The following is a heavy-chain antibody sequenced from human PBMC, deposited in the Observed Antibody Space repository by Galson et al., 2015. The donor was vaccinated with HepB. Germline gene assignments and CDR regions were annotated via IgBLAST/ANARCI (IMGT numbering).Heavy chain of an antibody. J-gene: IGHJ6*02. D-gene: IGHD6-19*01. V-gene: IGHV3-30*18. Sequence: SLRLSCAASGFTFSSYGMHWVRQAPGKGLEWVAVISYDGSNKYYADSVKGRFTISRDNSKNTLYLQMNSLRAEDTAVYYCAKAKQGLSYYYYGIDVWGQGTTVTVSS. CDR2: ISYDGSNK. CDR1: GFTFSSYG. CDR3: AKAKQGLSYYYYGIDV.